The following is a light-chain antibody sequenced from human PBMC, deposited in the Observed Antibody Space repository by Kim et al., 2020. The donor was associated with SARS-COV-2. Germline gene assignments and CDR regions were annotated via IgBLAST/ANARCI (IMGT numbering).Light chain of an antibody. J-gene: IGKJ2*01. CDR3: QHSASSPPW. Sequence: DIVLTQSPGTLSLSPGERATLSCRASLSVSSNYLVWYQHKPGQPPRLLIYGASTRATGVPDRFSGSGSGTDFTLTISRLEPEDFAVYYCQHSASSPPWIGQGTKLEI. V-gene: IGKV3-20*01. CDR2: GAS. CDR1: LSVSSNY.